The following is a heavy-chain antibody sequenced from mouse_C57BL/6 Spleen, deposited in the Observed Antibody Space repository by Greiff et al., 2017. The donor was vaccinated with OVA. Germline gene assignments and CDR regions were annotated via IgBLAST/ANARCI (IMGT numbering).Heavy chain of an antibody. CDR1: GFTFSDYY. CDR3: ARDHYYGSDYYAMDY. CDR2: INYDGSST. Sequence: EVKLMESEGGLVQPGSSMKLSCTASGFTFSDYYMAWVRQVPEKGLEWVANINYDGSSTYYLDSLKSRFIISRDNAKNILFLQMSSLKSEDTATYYCARDHYYGSDYYAMDYWGQGTSVTVSS. J-gene: IGHJ4*01. D-gene: IGHD1-1*01. V-gene: IGHV5-16*01.